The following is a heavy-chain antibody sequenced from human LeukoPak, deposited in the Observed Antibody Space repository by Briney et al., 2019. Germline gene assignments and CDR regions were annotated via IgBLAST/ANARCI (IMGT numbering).Heavy chain of an antibody. V-gene: IGHV3-43*01. CDR3: VKDNFYDSNLSDP. D-gene: IGHD3-22*01. CDR2: ITWDGGET. CDR1: GFTFDDYN. Sequence: GGSLRLSCAASGFTFDDYNMIWVRQTPGKGLEWVSLITWDGGETFYADFVQGRFTISRDNTRDSLYLHMTSLKVEDTAFYYCVKDNFYDSNLSDPWGQGTLVTVSS. J-gene: IGHJ5*02.